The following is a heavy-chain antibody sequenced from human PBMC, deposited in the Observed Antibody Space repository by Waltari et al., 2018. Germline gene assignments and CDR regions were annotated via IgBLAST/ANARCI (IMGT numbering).Heavy chain of an antibody. Sequence: EVQLVESGGGLVQPGESLRLSCAASGFPFITYNMNWVRQAPGKGLEWVSYISSSTTTYYADYVKGRFTISRDNAKNSLYLQMNSLRAEDTALYYCARGRAGYIQDVFDIWGQGTMVSVSS. CDR2: ISSSTTT. V-gene: IGHV3-48*01. J-gene: IGHJ3*02. CDR1: GFPFITYN. CDR3: ARGRAGYIQDVFDI. D-gene: IGHD5-12*01.